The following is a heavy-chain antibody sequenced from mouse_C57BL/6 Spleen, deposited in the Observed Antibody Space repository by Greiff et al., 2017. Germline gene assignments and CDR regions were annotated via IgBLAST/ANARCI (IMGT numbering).Heavy chain of an antibody. V-gene: IGHV1-78*01. CDR3: ARKTDSDYYADCC. J-gene: IGHJ4*01. CDR2: IYPRDGSS. CDR1: GYTFTDHT. Sequence: VQLQQSDAELVKPGASVKISCKVSGYTFTDHTIHWMKQRPEQGLEWIGYIYPRDGSSKYNEKFKGKATLTADKSSSTAYMQLNSLTSDDSAVYFYARKTDSDYYADCCWGHGTSVTVST. D-gene: IGHD2-4*01.